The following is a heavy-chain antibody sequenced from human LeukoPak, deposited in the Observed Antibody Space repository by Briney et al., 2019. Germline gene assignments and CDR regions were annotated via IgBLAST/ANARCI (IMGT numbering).Heavy chain of an antibody. V-gene: IGHV4-59*01. CDR1: GGSISTYY. Sequence: PSETLSLTCTVSGGSISTYYWSWIRQPPWKGLEWIGYINYRGSTNYNPSLKSRVTISVDTSNNQFSLKLSSVTAADTAVYYCARSRYGSGSPPVGTFDIWGQGTMVTVSS. D-gene: IGHD3-10*01. J-gene: IGHJ3*02. CDR2: INYRGST. CDR3: ARSRYGSGSPPVGTFDI.